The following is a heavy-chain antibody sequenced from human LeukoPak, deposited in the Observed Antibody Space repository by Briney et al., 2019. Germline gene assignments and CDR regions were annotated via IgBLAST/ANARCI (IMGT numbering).Heavy chain of an antibody. D-gene: IGHD3-10*01. V-gene: IGHV4-34*01. CDR1: GGSFSGYY. CDR3: PRGGNYGSGSYYYRL. CDR2: INHSGGT. J-gene: IGHJ4*02. Sequence: TSSETLSLTCAVYGGSFSGYYWSWIRQPPGKGLEWIGEINHSGGTNYNPSLKSRVTISLDTSKNQFSLKLSSVTAADTAVYYCPRGGNYGSGSYYYRLWGQGTLVTVSS.